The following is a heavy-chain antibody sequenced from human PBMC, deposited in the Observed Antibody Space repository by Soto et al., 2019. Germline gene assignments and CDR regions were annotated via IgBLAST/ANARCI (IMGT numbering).Heavy chain of an antibody. CDR1: GFTFSSYG. J-gene: IGHJ6*02. CDR3: ARDMTTPYYYGMDV. V-gene: IGHV3-33*01. D-gene: IGHD4-17*01. Sequence: GGSLRLSCAASGFTFSSYGMHWVRQAPGKGLEWVAVIWYDGSNKYYADSVKGRFTISRDNSKITLYLQMNSLRAEDTAVYYCARDMTTPYYYGMDVWGQGTTGTV. CDR2: IWYDGSNK.